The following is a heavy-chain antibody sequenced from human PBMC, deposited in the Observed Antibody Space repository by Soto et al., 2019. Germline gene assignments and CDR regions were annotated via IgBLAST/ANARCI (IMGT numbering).Heavy chain of an antibody. D-gene: IGHD4-4*01. CDR1: DASIRGYY. V-gene: IGHV4-59*01. CDR3: ARGASNWQYFDY. CDR2: FNYSGIS. Sequence: PSETLSLTCTVSDASIRGYYWSWIRQPPGKGLEWIGYFNYSGISNYNSSLKSRVTMSLDTSKNQFSLKLSSVSAADTAIYYCARGASNWQYFDYWGQGALVTSPQ. J-gene: IGHJ4*02.